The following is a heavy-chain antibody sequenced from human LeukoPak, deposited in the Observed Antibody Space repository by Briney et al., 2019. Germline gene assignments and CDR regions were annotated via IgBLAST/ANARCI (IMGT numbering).Heavy chain of an antibody. CDR1: GFTFSSYS. J-gene: IGHJ3*02. CDR3: ARENTETATIRAFDS. Sequence: GGSLRLSCAASGFTFSSYSMNWVRQAPGKGLEWVSSISSSSSYIYYADSVKGRFTISRDNAKNSLYLQMNSLRAEDTAVYYCARENTETATIRAFDSWGQGTMVTVSS. V-gene: IGHV3-21*01. D-gene: IGHD5-24*01. CDR2: ISSSSSYI.